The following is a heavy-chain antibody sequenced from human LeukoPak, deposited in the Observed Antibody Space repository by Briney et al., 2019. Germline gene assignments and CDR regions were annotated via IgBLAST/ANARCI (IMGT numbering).Heavy chain of an antibody. J-gene: IGHJ5*02. V-gene: IGHV4-61*02. CDR3: ARDAAPRYSSGWYWFDP. Sequence: PSQTLSLTCTVSGGSISSGSYYWSWIRQPAGTGLEWIGRIYTSGSTNYNPSLKSRVTISVDTSKNQFSLKLSSVTAADTAVYYCARDAAPRYSSGWYWFDPWGQGTLVTFSS. CDR1: GGSISSGSYY. CDR2: IYTSGST. D-gene: IGHD6-19*01.